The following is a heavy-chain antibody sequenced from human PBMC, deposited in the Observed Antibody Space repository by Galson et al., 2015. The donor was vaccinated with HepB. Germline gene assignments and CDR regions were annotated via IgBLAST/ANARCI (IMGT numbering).Heavy chain of an antibody. Sequence: SLRLSCAASGFTFSSYSMNWVRQAPGKGLEWVSSISSSSSYIYYADSVKGRFTISRDNAKNSLYLQMNSLRAEDTAVYYCASESHGSARRDYWGQGTLVTVSS. D-gene: IGHD6-6*01. CDR1: GFTFSSYS. J-gene: IGHJ4*02. CDR3: ASESHGSARRDY. V-gene: IGHV3-21*01. CDR2: ISSSSSYI.